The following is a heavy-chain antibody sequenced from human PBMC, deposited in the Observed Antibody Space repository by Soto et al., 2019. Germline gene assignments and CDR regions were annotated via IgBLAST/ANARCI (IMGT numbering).Heavy chain of an antibody. CDR3: ATQVRKYKLLHEYYFDY. CDR2: IYSGGST. J-gene: IGHJ4*02. Sequence: PGGSLRLSCAASGFTVSSNYMSWVRQAPGKGLEWVSVIYSGGSTYYADSVKGRFTIPRDNSKNTLYLQMNSLRAEDTAVYYCATQVRKYKLLHEYYFDYWGQGTLVTVSS. D-gene: IGHD2-2*01. CDR1: GFTVSSNY. V-gene: IGHV3-53*01.